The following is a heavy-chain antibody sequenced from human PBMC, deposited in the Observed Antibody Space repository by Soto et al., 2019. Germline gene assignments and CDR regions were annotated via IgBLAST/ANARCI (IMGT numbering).Heavy chain of an antibody. V-gene: IGHV3-30*18. CDR3: AKGVVREPAYFDY. CDR2: ISYDGTNE. CDR1: GFTFSAFA. Sequence: SLRLSCTVSGFTFSAFAMYWVRQAPGKGLEWVALISYDGTNEDYAESVRGRFTISRDNSKNTLNLDMNSLSAEDSAVYFCAKGVVREPAYFDYWGQGTLVTVSS. D-gene: IGHD3-10*01. J-gene: IGHJ4*02.